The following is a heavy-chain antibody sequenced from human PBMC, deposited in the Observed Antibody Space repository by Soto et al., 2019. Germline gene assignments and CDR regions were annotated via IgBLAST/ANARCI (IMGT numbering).Heavy chain of an antibody. J-gene: IGHJ4*02. Sequence: GGSLRLSCAASGFTFSSYAMSWVRQAPGKGLEWVSAISGSGGSTYYADSVKGRFTISRDNSKNTLYLQMNSLRAEDTAVYYCAKLGGFRVAAAGSRVYWGQGTLVTVSS. V-gene: IGHV3-23*01. CDR2: ISGSGGST. CDR1: GFTFSSYA. D-gene: IGHD6-13*01. CDR3: AKLGGFRVAAAGSRVY.